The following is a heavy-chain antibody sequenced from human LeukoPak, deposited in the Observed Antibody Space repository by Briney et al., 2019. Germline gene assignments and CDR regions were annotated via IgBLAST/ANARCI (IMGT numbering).Heavy chain of an antibody. Sequence: GESRNISCKGSGYSFTSYWIGWVRQMPGKGLEWMGIIYPSDSDTRYSPSFQGQVTISADMSISTAYLQWSSLKASDTAMYHCMARGKVRWRKQYYYYMDVWGKGTTVTVSS. D-gene: IGHD3-10*01. CDR1: GYSFTSYW. CDR3: MARGKVRWRKQYYYYMDV. J-gene: IGHJ6*03. CDR2: IYPSDSDT. V-gene: IGHV5-51*01.